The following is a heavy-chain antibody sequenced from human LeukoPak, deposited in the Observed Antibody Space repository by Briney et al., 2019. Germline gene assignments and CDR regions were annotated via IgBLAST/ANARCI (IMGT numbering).Heavy chain of an antibody. Sequence: GGSLRLSCAASGFTFSSYGMHWVRQAPGKGLEWVAVIWYDGSNKYYADSVKGRLTISRDNSKNTLYLQMNSLRPEDTAVYYCAGGIAAAGNNWFDPRGQGTLVTVSS. CDR3: AGGIAAAGNNWFDP. D-gene: IGHD6-13*01. J-gene: IGHJ5*02. CDR1: GFTFSSYG. CDR2: IWYDGSNK. V-gene: IGHV3-33*01.